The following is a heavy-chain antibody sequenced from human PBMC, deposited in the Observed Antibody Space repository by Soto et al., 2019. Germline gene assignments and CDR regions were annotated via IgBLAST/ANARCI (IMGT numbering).Heavy chain of an antibody. CDR3: ARDKHKTGYSSSWLTNWFDP. CDR1: GGTFSSYA. Sequence: SVKFSCKASGGTFSSYAISWVRQAPGQGLEWMGGIIPIFGTANYAQKFQGRVTITADESTSTAYMELSSLRSEDTAVYYCARDKHKTGYSSSWLTNWFDPWGQGTLVTVSS. CDR2: IIPIFGTA. V-gene: IGHV1-69*13. J-gene: IGHJ5*02. D-gene: IGHD6-13*01.